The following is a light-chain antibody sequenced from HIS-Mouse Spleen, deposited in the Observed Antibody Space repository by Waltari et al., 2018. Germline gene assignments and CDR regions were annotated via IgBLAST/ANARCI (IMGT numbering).Light chain of an antibody. J-gene: IGLJ2*01. CDR1: ALPTNY. V-gene: IGLV3-10*01. Sequence: SYELTQPPSVSVSPGQTARITCSAEALPTNYADQYQQKSGQAPVLVIYEDSKRPSGIPERFSGSSSGTMATLTISGAQVEDEADYYCYSTDSSGNHRVFGGGTKLTVL. CDR3: YSTDSSGNHRV. CDR2: EDS.